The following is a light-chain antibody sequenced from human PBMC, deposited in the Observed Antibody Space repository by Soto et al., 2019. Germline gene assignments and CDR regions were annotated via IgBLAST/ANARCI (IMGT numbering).Light chain of an antibody. CDR2: TAS. J-gene: IGKJ1*01. Sequence: AIQVTQSPSSLSASVGDRVTITCRASQGIRNDLGWYQHKPGKAPQLLIYTASSLQSGVPSRFSGSGSGTDFTLTISSLQPEDFATYYCLQDYNYPWTFCQGTKVEIK. CDR3: LQDYNYPWT. V-gene: IGKV1-6*01. CDR1: QGIRND.